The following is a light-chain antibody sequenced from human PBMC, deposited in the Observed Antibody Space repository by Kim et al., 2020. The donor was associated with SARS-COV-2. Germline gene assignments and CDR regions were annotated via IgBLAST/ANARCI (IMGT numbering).Light chain of an antibody. CDR1: KLGDKY. Sequence: VAPGQTASISCSGDKLGDKYACWYQQKPGQSPVLVIYQDSKRPSGIPERFSGSNSGNTATLTISGTQAMDEADYYCQAWDSSTAVVFGGGTQLTVL. CDR3: QAWDSSTAVV. V-gene: IGLV3-1*01. CDR2: QDS. J-gene: IGLJ2*01.